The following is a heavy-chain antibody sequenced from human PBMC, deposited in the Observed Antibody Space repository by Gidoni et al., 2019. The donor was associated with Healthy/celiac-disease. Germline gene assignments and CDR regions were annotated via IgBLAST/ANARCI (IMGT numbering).Heavy chain of an antibody. V-gene: IGHV3-9*01. D-gene: IGHD5-12*01. CDR3: AKEGLRGYSVYYYYMDV. CDR2: ISWNSGSI. J-gene: IGHJ6*03. CDR1: GFTFGDYA. Sequence: EVQLVESGGGLVQPGRSLRLSCASSGFTFGDYAMPWVRHAPRKGLEWVSGISWNSGSIGYADSVKGRFTISRDNAKNSLYLQMNSLRAEDTALYYCAKEGLRGYSVYYYYMDVWGKGTTVTVSS.